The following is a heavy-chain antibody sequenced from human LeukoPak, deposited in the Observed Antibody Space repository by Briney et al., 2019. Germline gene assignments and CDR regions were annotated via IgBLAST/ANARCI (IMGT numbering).Heavy chain of an antibody. J-gene: IGHJ3*02. Sequence: ASVKVSCKASGYTFTTYYIHWVRQAPGQGLEWMGIINPIGGSTVYAQKFQGRVTMTRDTSTSTVYMELSSLRSEDTAVYYCARVDDFWSGDFAIWGQGTMVSVSS. CDR2: INPIGGST. CDR1: GYTFTTYY. D-gene: IGHD3-3*01. CDR3: ARVDDFWSGDFAI. V-gene: IGHV1-46*01.